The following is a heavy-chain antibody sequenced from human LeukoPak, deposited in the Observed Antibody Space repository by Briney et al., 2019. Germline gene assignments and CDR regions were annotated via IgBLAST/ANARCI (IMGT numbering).Heavy chain of an antibody. CDR1: GGTFSSYA. Sequence: SVKVSCKASGGTFSSYAISWVRQAPGQGLEWMGGIIPIFDTANYAQKFQGRVTITADESTSTAYMELSSLRSEDTAVYYCASLMTSYYYYGMDVWGQGTTVTASS. CDR2: IIPIFDTA. V-gene: IGHV1-69*13. CDR3: ASLMTSYYYYGMDV. J-gene: IGHJ6*02.